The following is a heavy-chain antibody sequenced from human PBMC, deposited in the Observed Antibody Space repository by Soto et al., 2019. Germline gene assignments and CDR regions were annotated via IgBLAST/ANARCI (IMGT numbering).Heavy chain of an antibody. D-gene: IGHD6-13*01. CDR1: GYTFTSYG. CDR2: ISAYNGNT. V-gene: IGHV1-18*01. CDR3: ARGPQSSSWFPFDY. Sequence: ASVKVSCKASGYTFTSYGISWVRQAPGQGLEWMGWISAYNGNTNYAQKLQGRVTMTTDTSTSTAYIELRSLRSDDTAVYYCARGPQSSSWFPFDYWGQGTLVTVSS. J-gene: IGHJ4*02.